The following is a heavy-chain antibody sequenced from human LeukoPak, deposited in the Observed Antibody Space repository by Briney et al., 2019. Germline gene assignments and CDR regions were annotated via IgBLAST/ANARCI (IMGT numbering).Heavy chain of an antibody. CDR1: GYIFTGYY. CDR2: INPNTGDT. D-gene: IGHD2-2*03. Sequence: ASVKVSCKASGYIFTGYYIHWVRQAPGQGLEWMGWINPNTGDTNYAEKFQGRVTMTRDTSISIAYMELSSLRSDDTAVYYCARGKGGYCSGTSCLNAFYIWGQGTMVTVSS. V-gene: IGHV1-2*02. J-gene: IGHJ3*02. CDR3: ARGKGGYCSGTSCLNAFYI.